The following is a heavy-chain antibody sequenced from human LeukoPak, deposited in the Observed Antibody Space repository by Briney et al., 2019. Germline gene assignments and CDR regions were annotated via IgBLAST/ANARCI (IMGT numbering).Heavy chain of an antibody. Sequence: GGSLRLSCAASGFTFSSYWMHWVRQPPGKGLVWVSRINSDGSSTNYADSVKGRFTIARDNAKNTLYLQMSSLRAEDTAVYYCARVEGDCSSTSCFSGYFDYWGQGTLVTVSS. CDR3: ARVEGDCSSTSCFSGYFDY. CDR2: INSDGSST. CDR1: GFTFSSYW. D-gene: IGHD2-2*01. J-gene: IGHJ4*02. V-gene: IGHV3-74*01.